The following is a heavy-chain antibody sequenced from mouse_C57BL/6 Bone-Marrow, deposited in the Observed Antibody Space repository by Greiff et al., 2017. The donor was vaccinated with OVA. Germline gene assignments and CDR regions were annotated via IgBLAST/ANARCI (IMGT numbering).Heavy chain of an antibody. CDR2: ISDGGSYT. CDR3: ARDWYAMDY. CDR1: GFTFSSYA. V-gene: IGHV5-4*01. Sequence: EVKLVESGGGLVKPGGSLKLSCAASGFTFSSYAMSWVRQTPEKRLEWVATISDGGSYTYYPDNVKGRFTISRDNAKNNLYLQMSHLKSEDTAMYYCARDWYAMDYWGQGTSVTVSS. J-gene: IGHJ4*01.